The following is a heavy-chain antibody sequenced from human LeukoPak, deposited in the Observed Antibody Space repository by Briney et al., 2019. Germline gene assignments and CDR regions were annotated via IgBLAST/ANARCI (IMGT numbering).Heavy chain of an antibody. Sequence: GGSLRLSCAASGFTFSSYSMNWVRQAPGKGLEWVSSISSSSSYIYYADSVKGRSTISRDNAKNSLYLQMNSLRAEDTAVYYCSRDRNRYYFDYWGQGTLVTVSS. CDR2: ISSSSSYI. D-gene: IGHD1-14*01. J-gene: IGHJ4*02. CDR3: SRDRNRYYFDY. CDR1: GFTFSSYS. V-gene: IGHV3-21*01.